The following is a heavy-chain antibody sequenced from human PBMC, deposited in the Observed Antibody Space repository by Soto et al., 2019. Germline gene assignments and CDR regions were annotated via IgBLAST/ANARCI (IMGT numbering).Heavy chain of an antibody. J-gene: IGHJ5*02. CDR2: VSSTGST. Sequence: ETLSLTCTVSGGSLNSYYWTWIRQSPVNGLEWIGYVSSTGSTNYNPSLKSRLTMSLDTSTNEVSLSLTSVTAADAAVYFCARFSPPRKSYDSNPGWFDPWGQGIMVTVSS. CDR1: GGSLNSYY. D-gene: IGHD3-22*01. V-gene: IGHV4-59*01. CDR3: ARFSPPRKSYDSNPGWFDP.